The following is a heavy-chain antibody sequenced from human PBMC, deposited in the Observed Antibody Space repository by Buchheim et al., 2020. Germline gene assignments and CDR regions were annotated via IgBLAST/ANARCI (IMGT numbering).Heavy chain of an antibody. Sequence: QVQLVQSGAEVKKPGASVKVSCKASGYTFTSYYMHWVRQAPGQGLEWMGIINPSGGSTSYAQKFQGRVTMNRDTYTSTVYMELSSLRSEDTAVYYCARDLDRYVGESIYYYYGMDVWGQGTT. V-gene: IGHV1-46*01. CDR1: GYTFTSYY. CDR3: ARDLDRYVGESIYYYYGMDV. D-gene: IGHD3-16*02. CDR2: INPSGGST. J-gene: IGHJ6*02.